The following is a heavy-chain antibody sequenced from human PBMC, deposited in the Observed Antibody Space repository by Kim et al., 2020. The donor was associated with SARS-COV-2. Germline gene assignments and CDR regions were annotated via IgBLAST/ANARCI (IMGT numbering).Heavy chain of an antibody. CDR1: GGSISSGGYY. Sequence: SETLSLTCTVSGGSISSGGYYWSWIRQHPGKGLEWIGYIYYSGSTYYNPSLKSRVTISVDTSKNQFSLKLSSVTAADTAVYYCARDYYGSGSYYLGTEGFDPWGQGTLVTVSS. J-gene: IGHJ5*02. V-gene: IGHV4-31*03. CDR3: ARDYYGSGSYYLGTEGFDP. D-gene: IGHD3-10*01. CDR2: IYYSGST.